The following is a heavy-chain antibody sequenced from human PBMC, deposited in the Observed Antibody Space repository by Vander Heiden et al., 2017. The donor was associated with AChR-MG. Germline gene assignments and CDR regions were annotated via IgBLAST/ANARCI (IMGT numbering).Heavy chain of an antibody. D-gene: IGHD5-18*01. Sequence: EVQLVESGGGLVQPGGSLRLPCAASGFTFISYEMNGVRQAPGKGLEWVSYITSSGSSVYYADSVKGRFTISRDNAKKSLYLQMKSLRVEDTAVYYCAREWGPRDTLDFWGQGTLVTGSS. CDR3: AREWGPRDTLDF. J-gene: IGHJ4*02. CDR1: GFTFISYE. CDR2: ITSSGSSV. V-gene: IGHV3-48*03.